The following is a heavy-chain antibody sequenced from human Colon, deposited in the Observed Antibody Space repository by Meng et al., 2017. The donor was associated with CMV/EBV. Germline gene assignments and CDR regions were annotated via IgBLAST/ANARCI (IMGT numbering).Heavy chain of an antibody. V-gene: IGHV1-46*01. Sequence: ASVKVSCKASGYTFTRHYIHWVRQAPGQGLEWMGIINSSGGSTNYKQKFQGRVTMTSDTSTTKVYMELRSLRSEDTAVYFCARDSGVHGPSGGFDDWGQGTLVTVSS. D-gene: IGHD1-1*01. CDR1: GYTFTRHY. CDR3: ARDSGVHGPSGGFDD. CDR2: INSSGGST. J-gene: IGHJ4*02.